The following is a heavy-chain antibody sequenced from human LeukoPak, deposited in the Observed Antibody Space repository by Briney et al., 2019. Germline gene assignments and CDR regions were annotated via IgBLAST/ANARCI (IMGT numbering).Heavy chain of an antibody. V-gene: IGHV1-69*05. Sequence: GSSVKVSCKASGGTFSSYAISWARQAPGQGLEWMGGIIPIFGTANYAQKFQGRVTITTDESTSTAYMELSSLRSEDTAVYYCARAMIREMATTYWYFDLWGRGTLVTVSS. CDR1: GGTFSSYA. CDR2: IIPIFGTA. CDR3: ARAMIREMATTYWYFDL. D-gene: IGHD5-24*01. J-gene: IGHJ2*01.